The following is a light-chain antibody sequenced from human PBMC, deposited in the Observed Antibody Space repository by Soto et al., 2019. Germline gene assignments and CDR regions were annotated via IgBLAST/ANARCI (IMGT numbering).Light chain of an antibody. V-gene: IGKV3-11*01. CDR1: QSVSSD. CDR3: QQRRNWPPFT. CDR2: DAS. J-gene: IGKJ3*01. Sequence: EIVLTQSPATLSLSPGERATLSCRASQSVSSDLAWYQQKPGQAPRLLIYDASNRATGSPARFSGSGSGTDFTLTISSLEPEDFAVYYCQQRRNWPPFTFGAGTKVDI.